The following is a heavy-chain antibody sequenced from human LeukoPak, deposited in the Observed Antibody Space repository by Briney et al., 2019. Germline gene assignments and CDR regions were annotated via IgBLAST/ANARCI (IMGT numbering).Heavy chain of an antibody. D-gene: IGHD3-10*01. Sequence: SENLSLTCTVSDGFISSGVYYWSWIRQPPGKGLAWIGYMHDSGNTYYNPSLKSRITIAVGTSNNQFSLKLSTMTTRDTAVYYRARHISGLPWFDPWGKGILVTVSS. CDR3: ARHISGLPWFDP. CDR2: MHDSGNT. CDR1: DGFISSGVYY. V-gene: IGHV4-30-4*02. J-gene: IGHJ5*02.